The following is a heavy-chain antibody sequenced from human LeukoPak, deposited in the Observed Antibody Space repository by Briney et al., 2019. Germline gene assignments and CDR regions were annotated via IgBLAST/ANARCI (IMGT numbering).Heavy chain of an antibody. Sequence: SETLSLTCAVSGYSISSGYYWGWIRQPPGKGLEWIVSIFYSGSAYYNPSLKSRVTISLDTSKNQFPLKLRSVTATDTAVYYCASNNWSRSYFDYWGQGTLVTVSS. J-gene: IGHJ4*02. V-gene: IGHV4-38-2*01. CDR3: ASNNWSRSYFDY. CDR2: IFYSGSA. D-gene: IGHD1-1*01. CDR1: GYSISSGYY.